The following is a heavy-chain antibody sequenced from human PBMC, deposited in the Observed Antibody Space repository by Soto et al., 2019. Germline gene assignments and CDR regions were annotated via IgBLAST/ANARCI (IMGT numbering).Heavy chain of an antibody. J-gene: IGHJ6*02. CDR3: ATSSIAAPAYGMDV. D-gene: IGHD6-6*01. CDR1: GGSISSGGYY. Sequence: SETLSLTCTVSGGSISSGGYYWSWIRQHPGKGLEWIGYIYYSGSTYYNPSLKSRVTISVDTSKNQFSLKLSSVTAADTAVYYCATSSIAAPAYGMDVWGQGTTVTVSS. V-gene: IGHV4-31*03. CDR2: IYYSGST.